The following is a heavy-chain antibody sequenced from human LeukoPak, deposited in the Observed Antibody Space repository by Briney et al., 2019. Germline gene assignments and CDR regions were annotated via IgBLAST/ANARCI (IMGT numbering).Heavy chain of an antibody. J-gene: IGHJ4*02. D-gene: IGHD5-12*01. Sequence: SETLSLTCAVYGGSFSGYYWSWIRQPPGKGLEWIGEINHSGSTNYNPSLKSRVTISVDTSKNQFSLKLSSVTAADTAVYYCARARQWLRSNFDYWAREPWSPSPQ. CDR1: GGSFSGYY. V-gene: IGHV4-34*01. CDR3: ARARQWLRSNFDY. CDR2: INHSGST.